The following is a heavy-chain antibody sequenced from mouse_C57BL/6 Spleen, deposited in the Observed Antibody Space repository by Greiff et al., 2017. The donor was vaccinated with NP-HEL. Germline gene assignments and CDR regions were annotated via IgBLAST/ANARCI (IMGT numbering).Heavy chain of an antibody. J-gene: IGHJ3*01. Sequence: EVKLMESGGGLVQPKGSLKLSCAASGFSFNTYAMNWVRQAPGKGLEWVARIRSKSNNYATYYADSVKDRFTISRDDSESMLYLQMNNLKTEDTAMYYCVTDYSKTPFAYWGQGTLVTVSA. CDR2: IRSKSNNYAT. CDR3: VTDYSKTPFAY. D-gene: IGHD2-13*01. CDR1: GFSFNTYA. V-gene: IGHV10-1*01.